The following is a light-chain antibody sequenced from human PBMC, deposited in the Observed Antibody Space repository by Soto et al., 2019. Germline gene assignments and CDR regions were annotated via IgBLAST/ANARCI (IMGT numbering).Light chain of an antibody. CDR3: QQYHDRWT. CDR1: QSVSIN. J-gene: IGKJ1*01. Sequence: EIVMTQSPATLSVSPGERAILSCRASQSVSINLAWYQQKPGQAPRLFIYGASTWATGVPARFSGSGSGTEFTLAISSLQSEDFAVYFCQQYHDRWTFGQGTKVEVK. CDR2: GAS. V-gene: IGKV3-15*01.